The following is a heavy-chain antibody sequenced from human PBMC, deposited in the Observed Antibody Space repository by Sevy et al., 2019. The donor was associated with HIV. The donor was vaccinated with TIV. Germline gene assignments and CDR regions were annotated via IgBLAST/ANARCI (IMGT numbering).Heavy chain of an antibody. J-gene: IGHJ6*03. V-gene: IGHV3-23*01. D-gene: IGHD3-22*01. CDR1: GFSFDSYG. CDR2: ISGSGTRT. Sequence: GGSLRLSCAVSGFSFDSYGMTWVRQAPGKGLEWVSGISGSGTRTYYADSVKGRFIISRDNSKNTLYLQMKSLRSEDTALYYGGKGGGGHYDPDEIGYYFYYYNMDVWGKGTMVTVSS. CDR3: GKGGGGHYDPDEIGYYFYYYNMDV.